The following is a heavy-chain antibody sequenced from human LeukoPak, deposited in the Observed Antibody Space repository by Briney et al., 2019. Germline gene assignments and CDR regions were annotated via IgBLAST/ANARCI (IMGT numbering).Heavy chain of an antibody. CDR2: ISTYNGNS. Sequence: ASVKVSCKASGYTFTSYGITWVRQAPGQGLEWMGWISTYNGNSNYAQKLQGRVTITADESTSTAYMELSSLRSEDTAVYYCARDIAAAGSRGWFDPWGQGTLVTVSS. V-gene: IGHV1-18*01. CDR3: ARDIAAAGSRGWFDP. J-gene: IGHJ5*02. D-gene: IGHD6-13*01. CDR1: GYTFTSYG.